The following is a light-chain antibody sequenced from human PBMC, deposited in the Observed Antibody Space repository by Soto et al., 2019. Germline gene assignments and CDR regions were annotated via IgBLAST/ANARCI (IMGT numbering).Light chain of an antibody. CDR2: DVS. CDR3: QQFDELPLT. J-gene: IGKJ4*01. V-gene: IGKV1-33*01. Sequence: DIQMTQSPSSLSASVGDRVTITCQASQDISNYLNWYQQNPGKAPKILIYDVSVLEAGVPSRFSGGGSGTHFTLTISSLQAEDAATYYCQQFDELPLTFAGGTKVQIK. CDR1: QDISNY.